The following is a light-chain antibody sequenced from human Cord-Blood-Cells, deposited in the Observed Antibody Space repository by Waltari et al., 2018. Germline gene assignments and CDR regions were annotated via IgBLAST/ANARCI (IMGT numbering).Light chain of an antibody. CDR1: SSDVGGYNY. J-gene: IGLJ2*01. Sequence: QSALTQPRSVSGSPGQSVTISCTGTSSDVGGYNYVSWYQQHPGKAPKLMIYDVSKRPSGVPDRFSGSKSGNPASLTISGLQAEDEADYYCCSDAGSYDVVFGGGTKLTVL. CDR3: CSDAGSYDVV. CDR2: DVS. V-gene: IGLV2-11*01.